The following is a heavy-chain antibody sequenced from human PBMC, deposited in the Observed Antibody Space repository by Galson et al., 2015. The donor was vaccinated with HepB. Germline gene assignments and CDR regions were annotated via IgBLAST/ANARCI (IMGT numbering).Heavy chain of an antibody. CDR2: ISSSGSTI. CDR3: ARAVAGPSKDAFDI. CDR1: GFTFSDYY. Sequence: SLRLSCEASGFTFSDYYMSWIRQAPGKGLEWVSYISSSGSTIYYADSVKGRFTISRDNAKNSLYLQMNSLRAEDTAVYYCARAVAGPSKDAFDIWGQGTMVTVSS. J-gene: IGHJ3*02. D-gene: IGHD6-19*01. V-gene: IGHV3-11*01.